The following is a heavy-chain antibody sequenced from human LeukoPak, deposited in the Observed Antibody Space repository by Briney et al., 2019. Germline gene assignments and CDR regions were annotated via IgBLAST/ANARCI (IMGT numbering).Heavy chain of an antibody. CDR3: ARGDCSSTSCYPYYYYYGMDV. CDR1: GGSISSGGYY. J-gene: IGHJ6*02. Sequence: KTSQTLSLTCTVSGGSISSGGYYWSWIRQHPGKGLEWIGYIYYSRSTYYNPSLKSRVTISVDTSKNQFSLKLSSVTAADTAVYYCARGDCSSTSCYPYYYYYGMDVWGQGTTVTVSS. CDR2: IYYSRST. D-gene: IGHD2-2*01. V-gene: IGHV4-31*03.